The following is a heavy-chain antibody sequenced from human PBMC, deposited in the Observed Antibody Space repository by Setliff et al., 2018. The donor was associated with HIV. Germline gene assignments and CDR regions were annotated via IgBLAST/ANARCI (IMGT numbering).Heavy chain of an antibody. CDR3: ARGLSVYSYANVYYYHGMDV. V-gene: IGHV4-59*08. CDR1: GGSISSYY. Sequence: PSETLSLTCNVSGGSISSYYWNWIRQSPGKGLQWIGYMYYSGGTTYNPSLKSRVAISVDTSKSQFSLKMTSVTAADTAVYYCARGLSVYSYANVYYYHGMDVWGQGTTVTVSS. CDR2: MYYSGGT. D-gene: IGHD5-18*01. J-gene: IGHJ6*02.